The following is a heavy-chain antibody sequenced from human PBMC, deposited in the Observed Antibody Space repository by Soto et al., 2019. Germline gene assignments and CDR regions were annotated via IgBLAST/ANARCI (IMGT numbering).Heavy chain of an antibody. V-gene: IGHV4-4*02. CDR2: IYHSGST. CDR3: ARRIAVAGNFDH. D-gene: IGHD6-19*01. Sequence: LSETPSLTCAVPGGSISSSNWWSGVRQPPGKGLEWIGEIYHSGSTNYNPSLKSRVTISVDKSKNQFSLKLSSVTAADTAVYYCARRIAVAGNFDHWGQGTLVTVSS. CDR1: GGSISSSNW. J-gene: IGHJ4*02.